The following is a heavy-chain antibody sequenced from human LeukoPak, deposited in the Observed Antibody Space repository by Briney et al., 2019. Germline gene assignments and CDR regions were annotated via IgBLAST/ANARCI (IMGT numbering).Heavy chain of an antibody. CDR3: ARGGFYYDSSGYYAFDI. D-gene: IGHD3-22*01. J-gene: IGHJ3*02. Sequence: GGSLRLSCAASGFTLSGYWMHWVRQAPGKGLVWVSRINSDGSGTNYADSVKGRFTISRDNAKNTLYLQVNSLRAEDTAVYYCARGGFYYDSSGYYAFDIWGQGTMVTVSS. CDR2: INSDGSGT. CDR1: GFTLSGYW. V-gene: IGHV3-74*01.